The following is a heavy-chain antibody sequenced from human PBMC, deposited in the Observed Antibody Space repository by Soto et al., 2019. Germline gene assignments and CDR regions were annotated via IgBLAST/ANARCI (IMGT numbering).Heavy chain of an antibody. Sequence: GGSLRLSCEASGFTFSSNAMTWVRQAPGKGLEWVSAISDSGGSTYYADSVAGQFTISRDNSRHTLYLQINSLRAEDTAIYYCAKALGRDFSDFDSWGQGTQVTVSS. V-gene: IGHV3-23*01. CDR1: GFTFSSNA. CDR2: ISDSGGST. D-gene: IGHD3-10*01. J-gene: IGHJ4*02. CDR3: AKALGRDFSDFDS.